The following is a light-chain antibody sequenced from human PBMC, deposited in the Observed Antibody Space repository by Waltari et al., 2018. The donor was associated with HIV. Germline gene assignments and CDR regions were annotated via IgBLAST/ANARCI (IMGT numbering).Light chain of an antibody. CDR3: QSADSSGVDFVV. CDR2: KDS. J-gene: IGLJ2*01. V-gene: IGLV3-25*03. CDR1: ALPPHY. Sequence: DLTQPPSVSLPPAQTPTITCTGDALPPHYGYCYHKKAGQASVWLIHKDSESLSGIRERFSGSSSRTILTLTINGVRAEDEAEYYCQSADSSGVDFVVFGGGTKLTVL.